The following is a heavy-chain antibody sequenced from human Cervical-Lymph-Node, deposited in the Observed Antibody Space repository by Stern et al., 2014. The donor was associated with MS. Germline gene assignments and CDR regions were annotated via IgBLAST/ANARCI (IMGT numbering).Heavy chain of an antibody. CDR3: ARGGHWLAPFDS. J-gene: IGHJ4*02. CDR1: GDTFRTSS. CDR2: SVPIFDTP. D-gene: IGHD6-19*01. Sequence: DQLVESGAEVKKPGSSVKVSCTASGDTFRTSSISWVRQAPGQGLELLGASVPIFDTPKYAQHFQGRVTITADESTNTAYMELTSLTSDDTALYYCARGGHWLAPFDSWGQGTQVTVSS. V-gene: IGHV1-69*01.